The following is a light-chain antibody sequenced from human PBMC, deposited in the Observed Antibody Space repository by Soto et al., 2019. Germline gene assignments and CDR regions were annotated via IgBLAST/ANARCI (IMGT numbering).Light chain of an antibody. CDR3: QQYHDWPWT. CDR1: QTIFSN. Sequence: EIVMTQSPGTLSVSPGDRATLSCRASQTIFSNLAWYQQKPGQAPRLLIYGAFTRAIGIPGRFSGSGSGTEFTLTISSLQSEDFAVYSCQQYHDWPWTLGQGTKVEVQ. J-gene: IGKJ1*01. V-gene: IGKV3-15*01. CDR2: GAF.